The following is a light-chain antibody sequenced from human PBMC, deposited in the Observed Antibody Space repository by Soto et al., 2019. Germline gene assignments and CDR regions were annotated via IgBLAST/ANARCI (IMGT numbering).Light chain of an antibody. CDR2: GAS. Sequence: EAVLTQSPGPLSLSPGDRGALSCRASQSVSDNNLAWYQLRPGQAHRLLIYGASRRSTGIPDRFSGSGSGTDFTLTLSGLEPEDFAVYYCQQFGSSLYSFGQGTKVEIK. CDR1: QSVSDNN. J-gene: IGKJ2*01. V-gene: IGKV3-20*01. CDR3: QQFGSSLYS.